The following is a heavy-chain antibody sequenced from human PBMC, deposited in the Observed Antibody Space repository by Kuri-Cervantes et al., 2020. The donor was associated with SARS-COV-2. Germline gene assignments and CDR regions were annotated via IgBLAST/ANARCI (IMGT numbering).Heavy chain of an antibody. V-gene: IGHV3-30*03. CDR1: GFTFSSYG. CDR3: TTTGPFDY. D-gene: IGHD1-1*01. CDR2: ISYCGSNK. J-gene: IGHJ4*02. Sequence: LSLTCAASGFTFSSYGMHWVRQAPGKGLEGVAVISYCGSNKYYADSVKGRFTISRDNSKNTLYLQMNSLRAEDKAVYYCTTTGPFDYWGQGTLVTVSS.